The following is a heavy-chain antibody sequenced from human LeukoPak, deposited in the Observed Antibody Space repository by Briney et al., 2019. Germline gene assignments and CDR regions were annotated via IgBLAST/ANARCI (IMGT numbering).Heavy chain of an antibody. CDR1: GLTVSHNY. Sequence: GGSLRLSCAASGLTVSHNYMSWVRQAPGKGLEWVSVIYSGGSTYYADSVKGRFTISRDNSKNTLYLQMNSLRAEDTAVYYCARDGYSGSYFPGDDYYYMDVWGKGTTVTVSS. J-gene: IGHJ6*03. CDR2: IYSGGST. D-gene: IGHD1-26*01. V-gene: IGHV3-53*05. CDR3: ARDGYSGSYFPGDDYYYMDV.